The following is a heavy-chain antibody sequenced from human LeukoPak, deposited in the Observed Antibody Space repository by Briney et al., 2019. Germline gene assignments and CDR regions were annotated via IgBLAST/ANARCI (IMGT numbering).Heavy chain of an antibody. V-gene: IGHV3-23*01. CDR3: AAISYSGTWPVGY. Sequence: GGSLRLPCAASGFTFSSFAMSWVRQAPGEGLEWVSGISAGGDTTYTADSVRGRFTISRDNSNNTLYLQMNILTAEDTAVYYCAAISYSGTWPVGYWGQGILVTVTA. D-gene: IGHD6-25*01. CDR1: GFTFSSFA. CDR2: ISAGGDTT. J-gene: IGHJ4*02.